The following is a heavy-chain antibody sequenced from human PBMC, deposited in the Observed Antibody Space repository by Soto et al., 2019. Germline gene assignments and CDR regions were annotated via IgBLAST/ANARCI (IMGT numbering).Heavy chain of an antibody. V-gene: IGHV3-33*01. D-gene: IGHD3-9*01. Sequence: GGSLRLSCAASGFTFSSSCIHWVRQAPCKGLEWVVVIWRDGSNENYADSVKRRFTIARDNSKNTLYLQMNSLTFEDTAVYYCARGPGILMSSALDYWGQGTLVTVS. CDR3: ARGPGILMSSALDY. J-gene: IGHJ4*02. CDR1: GFTFSSSC. CDR2: IWRDGSNE.